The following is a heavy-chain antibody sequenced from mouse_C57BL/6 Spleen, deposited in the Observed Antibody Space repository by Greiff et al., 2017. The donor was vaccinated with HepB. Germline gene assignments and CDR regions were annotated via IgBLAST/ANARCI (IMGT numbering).Heavy chain of an antibody. CDR1: GYTFTSYW. V-gene: IGHV1-55*01. Sequence: VQLQQPGAELVKPGASVKMSCKASGYTFTSYWITWVKQRPGQGLEWIGDIYPGSGSTNYNEKFKSKATLTVDTSSSTAYMQRSSLTSEDSAVYYCARKEGYPAWFAYWGQGTLVTVSA. J-gene: IGHJ3*01. D-gene: IGHD5-1-1*01. CDR3: ARKEGYPAWFAY. CDR2: IYPGSGST.